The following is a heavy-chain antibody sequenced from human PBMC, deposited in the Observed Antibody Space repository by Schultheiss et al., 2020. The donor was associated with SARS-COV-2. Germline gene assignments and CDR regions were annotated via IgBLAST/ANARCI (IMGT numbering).Heavy chain of an antibody. CDR3: ARAREEYHLNYYGMDV. CDR1: GFTFSSYS. CDR2: IWYDGSNK. V-gene: IGHV3-33*01. Sequence: GGSLRLSCAASGFTFSSYSMHWVRQAPGKGLEWVAVIWYDGSNKYYADSVKGRFTISRDNSKNTLYLQMNSLRAEDTAVYYCARAREEYHLNYYGMDVWGQGTTVTVSS. D-gene: IGHD6-6*01. J-gene: IGHJ6*02.